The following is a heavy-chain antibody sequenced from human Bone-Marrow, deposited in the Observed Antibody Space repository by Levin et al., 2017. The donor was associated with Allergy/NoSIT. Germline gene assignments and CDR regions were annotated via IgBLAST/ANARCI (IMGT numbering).Heavy chain of an antibody. Sequence: EASVKVSCKASGGTFTSYAISWVRQAPGQGLEWMGGIIPMFDTTNYAQKFQGRVTITADESTSTAYMELNSLRSEDTAVYYCATGSTYYWGWFDPWGQGTLVTVSS. CDR1: GGTFTSYA. J-gene: IGHJ5*02. CDR3: ATGSTYYWGWFDP. CDR2: IIPMFDTT. D-gene: IGHD1-14*01. V-gene: IGHV1-69*13.